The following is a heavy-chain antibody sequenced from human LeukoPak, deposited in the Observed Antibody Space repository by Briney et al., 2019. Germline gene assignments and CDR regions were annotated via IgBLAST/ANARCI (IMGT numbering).Heavy chain of an antibody. CDR2: INPNSGGT. D-gene: IGHD2/OR15-2a*01. CDR1: GYTFTGYY. CDR3: ARASGGRNIDAFDI. V-gene: IGHV1-2*02. Sequence: ASVTVSCMASGYTFTGYYMHWVRQAPGQGLEGMGWINPNSGGTNYAQKFQGRVTMTRDTSISTAYMELSRLRSDDTAVYYCARASGGRNIDAFDIWGQGTMVTVSS. J-gene: IGHJ3*02.